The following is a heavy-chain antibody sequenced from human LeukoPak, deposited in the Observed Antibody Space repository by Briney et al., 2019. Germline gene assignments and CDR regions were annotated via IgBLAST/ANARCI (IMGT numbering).Heavy chain of an antibody. V-gene: IGHV3-43*02. Sequence: GGSLRLSCAASGFTFDDYAMHWVRQAPGKGLEWVSLISGDGGSTYYADSVKGRFTISRDNSKNSLYLQMNSPGTEDTALYYCATSDFAAHFDYWGQGTLVTVSS. D-gene: IGHD2/OR15-2a*01. CDR2: ISGDGGST. CDR3: ATSDFAAHFDY. J-gene: IGHJ4*02. CDR1: GFTFDDYA.